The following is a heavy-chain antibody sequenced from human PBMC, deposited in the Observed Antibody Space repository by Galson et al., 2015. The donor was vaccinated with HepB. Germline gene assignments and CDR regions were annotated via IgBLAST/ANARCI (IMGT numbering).Heavy chain of an antibody. CDR3: ARELSTHGMDV. V-gene: IGHV1-2*04. J-gene: IGHJ6*02. Sequence: GYTFTGYYMHWARQAPGQGLEWMGWINPNSGGTNYAQKFQGWVTMTRDTSISTAYMELSRLRSDDTAVYYCARELSTHGMDVWGQGTTVTVSS. CDR1: GYTFTGYY. D-gene: IGHD2-15*01. CDR2: INPNSGGT.